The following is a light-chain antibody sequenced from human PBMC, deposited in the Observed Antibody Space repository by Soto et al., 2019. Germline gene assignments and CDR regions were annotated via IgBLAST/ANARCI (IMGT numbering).Light chain of an antibody. CDR3: QPYNSYSRT. CDR2: RAS. V-gene: IGKV1-5*01. CDR1: QNIRTY. Sequence: DIRMTQSPSSLSGSVGDRVTITCRASQNIRTYLNWYQQKPGKAPQVLIYRASTLQSGVPSRFSGSGSETEFTLTISSLQPDDSATYYCQPYNSYSRTFGQGTKVDI. J-gene: IGKJ1*01.